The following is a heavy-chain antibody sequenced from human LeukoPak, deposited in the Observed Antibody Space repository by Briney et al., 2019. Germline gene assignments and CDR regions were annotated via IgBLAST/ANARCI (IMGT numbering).Heavy chain of an antibody. Sequence: SETLSLTCSVSGASISSGVYSWSWIRQPPGKGLEWIGYIYYSGSTNYNPSLKSRVTISVDTSKNQFSLKLSSVTAADTAVYFCARQLRGEAVAGHLQPFDYWGQGTLVTVSS. CDR2: IYYSGST. J-gene: IGHJ4*02. D-gene: IGHD6-19*01. CDR1: GASISSGVYS. CDR3: ARQLRGEAVAGHLQPFDY. V-gene: IGHV4-61*08.